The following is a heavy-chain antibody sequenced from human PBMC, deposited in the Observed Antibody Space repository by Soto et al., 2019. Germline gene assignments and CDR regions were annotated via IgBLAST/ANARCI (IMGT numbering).Heavy chain of an antibody. CDR1: GFSFTSNW. CDR2: IFPGDSDT. CDR3: VRRGAQYTRSFWFDP. D-gene: IGHD1-26*01. V-gene: IGHV5-51*01. Sequence: PGESLKISCKGSGFSFTSNWIAWVRQLPGKGLEWMGIIFPGDSDTRYSPSFQGQVTISADKSISTAYLQWSSLRASDAAIYYCVRRGAQYTRSFWFDPWGQGTQVTVSS. J-gene: IGHJ5*02.